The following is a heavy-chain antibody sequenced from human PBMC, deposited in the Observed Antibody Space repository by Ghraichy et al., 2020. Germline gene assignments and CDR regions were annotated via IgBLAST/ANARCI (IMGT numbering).Heavy chain of an antibody. V-gene: IGHV3-11*01. J-gene: IGHJ4*01. D-gene: IGHD3-9*01. CDR2: ISSTGNTI. CDR3: ARGARRYFDI. Sequence: LSLTCAISGFTFSDFYMAWIRQAPGKGLEWVAYISSTGNTISYADSVKGRFTVSRDNAKNSLFLQMNSLRAEDTAVYFCARGARRYFDIWGQGTLVFVSS. CDR1: GFTFSDFY.